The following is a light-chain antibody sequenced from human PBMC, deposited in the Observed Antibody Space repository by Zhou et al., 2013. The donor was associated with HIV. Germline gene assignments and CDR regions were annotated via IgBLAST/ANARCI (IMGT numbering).Light chain of an antibody. V-gene: IGKV1-NL1*01. J-gene: IGKJ1*01. Sequence: DIQMTQSPSSLSASVGDRVTITCRASQSISSYLNWYQQKPGKAPKLLIYAASRLESGVPSRFSGSGSGTDYTLTISSLQPEDFATYYCQQYYSTPWTFGQGTKVEIK. CDR3: QQYYSTPWT. CDR2: AAS. CDR1: QSISSY.